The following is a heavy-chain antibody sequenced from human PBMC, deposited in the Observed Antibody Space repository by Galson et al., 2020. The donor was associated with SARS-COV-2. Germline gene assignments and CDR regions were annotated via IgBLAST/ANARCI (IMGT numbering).Heavy chain of an antibody. CDR2: ISSDGSNS. V-gene: IGHV3-30*04. CDR1: GFTFSNYV. Sequence: GGSLRLSCAASGFTFSNYVMHWVRQAPGKCPVWVALISSDGSNSFYADSLKGRFTISRDNSKCTLYLQMNSLRAEDTAVYYCARGGEWEPPYYFDYWGQGTLVTVSS. CDR3: ARGGEWEPPYYFDY. J-gene: IGHJ4*02. D-gene: IGHD1-26*01.